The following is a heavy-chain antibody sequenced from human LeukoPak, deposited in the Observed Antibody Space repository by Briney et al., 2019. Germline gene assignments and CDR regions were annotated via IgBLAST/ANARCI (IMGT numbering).Heavy chain of an antibody. CDR3: TRGLYSNSP. D-gene: IGHD6-13*01. CDR2: IKPDGREK. V-gene: IGHV3-7*01. Sequence: PGGSLRLSCAASGFTFSTYYMAWVRQAPGRGLEWVAVIKPDGREKYYAASVMGRFTISRDNAKNSLYLQMNTLGPEDTALYYCTRGLYSNSPWGQGTLVTVSS. CDR1: GFTFSTYY. J-gene: IGHJ5*02.